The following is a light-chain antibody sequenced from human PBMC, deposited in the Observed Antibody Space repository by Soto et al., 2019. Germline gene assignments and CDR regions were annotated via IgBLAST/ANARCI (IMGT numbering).Light chain of an antibody. CDR2: EVS. V-gene: IGLV2-14*01. Sequence: QSALTQPASVSGSPGQSMTISCTGTSSDVGGYNFVSWYQHHPGKAPKLMIYEVSNRPSGVSNRFSGSKSGNTASLTISGLQAEDEADYYCSSYTSSSSWVFGGGTKLTVL. CDR3: SSYTSSSSWV. CDR1: SSDVGGYNF. J-gene: IGLJ3*02.